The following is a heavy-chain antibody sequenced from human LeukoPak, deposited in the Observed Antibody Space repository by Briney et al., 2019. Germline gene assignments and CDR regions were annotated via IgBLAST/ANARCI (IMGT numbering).Heavy chain of an antibody. J-gene: IGHJ4*02. CDR2: VYTTGST. D-gene: IGHD3-22*01. V-gene: IGHV4-4*07. CDR3: ARDPLHFYDSVGSSFDF. CDR1: GGSINSYY. Sequence: SETLSLTXTVSGGSINSYYWSWIRQPAGRGLEWIGRVYTTGSTNYNPSLKSRVTMSVDTSKNQFSLKLSSVTAADTAVYYCARDPLHFYDSVGSSFDFWGQGTLVTVSP.